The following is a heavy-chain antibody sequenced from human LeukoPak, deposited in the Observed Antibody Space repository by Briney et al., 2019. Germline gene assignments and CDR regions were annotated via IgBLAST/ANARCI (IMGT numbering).Heavy chain of an antibody. D-gene: IGHD6-19*01. V-gene: IGHV3-33*06. Sequence: GKSLRLSCAASGFSFSSYDMHWVRQAPGKGLEWVAIIWLDGSAEYYGDSVKGRFTISRDNSKNTLYLQMNSLRAEDTAVYYCAKVSVAVLDYWGQGTLVAVSS. CDR2: IWLDGSAE. CDR3: AKVSVAVLDY. CDR1: GFSFSSYD. J-gene: IGHJ4*02.